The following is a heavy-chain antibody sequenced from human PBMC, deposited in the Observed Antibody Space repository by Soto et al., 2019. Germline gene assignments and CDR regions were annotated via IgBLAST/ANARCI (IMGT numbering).Heavy chain of an antibody. CDR1: GGTFSSYA. J-gene: IGHJ6*02. CDR2: IIPIFGTA. Sequence: QVQLVQSGAEVKKPGSSVKVSCKASGGTFSSYAISWVRQAPGQGLEWMGGIIPIFGTANYAQKFQGRVTITADKSTSTAYMELSSMRSEDTAVYDCATGPRGSGYYYIYYYYGMDVWGQGTTVTVSS. D-gene: IGHD3-22*01. CDR3: ATGPRGSGYYYIYYYYGMDV. V-gene: IGHV1-69*06.